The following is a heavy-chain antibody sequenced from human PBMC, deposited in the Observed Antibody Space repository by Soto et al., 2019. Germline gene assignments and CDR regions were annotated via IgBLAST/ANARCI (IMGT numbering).Heavy chain of an antibody. Sequence: SETLSLTCTVSGGSISSGGYYWSWIRQHPGKGLEWIGYIYYSGSTYYNPSLKSRVTISVDTSKNQFSLKLSSLTAADTAVYYCATVRWTGGYSGYDFERDYYYYGMDVWGQGTTVTVSS. V-gene: IGHV4-31*03. CDR1: GGSISSGGYY. CDR2: IYYSGST. CDR3: ATVRWTGGYSGYDFERDYYYYGMDV. D-gene: IGHD5-12*01. J-gene: IGHJ6*02.